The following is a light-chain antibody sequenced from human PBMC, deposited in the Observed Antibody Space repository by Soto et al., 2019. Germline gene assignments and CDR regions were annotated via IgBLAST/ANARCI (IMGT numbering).Light chain of an antibody. V-gene: IGKV3-11*01. CDR1: QSVRSY. CDR2: DAS. CDR3: QQRSSCPRIT. J-gene: IGKJ5*01. Sequence: SMLTQSPATLSLSPGERATLSCRASQSVRSYLAWYQQKPGQAPRLLIYDASNRAPGIPARFSGSGSGTDFTLTISSLEPDDFAVYYCQQRSSCPRITFGQGTRLDIK.